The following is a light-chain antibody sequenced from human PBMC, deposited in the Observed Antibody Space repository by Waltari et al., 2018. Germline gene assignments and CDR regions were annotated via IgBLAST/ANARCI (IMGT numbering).Light chain of an antibody. V-gene: IGLV2-23*03. CDR2: EGS. CDR3: WSYAGSSTFGVV. CDR1: SRDVGSYNL. Sequence: QSALTQPASVSGSPGQSITIPCTGPSRDVGSYNLFSWYHLQPGKAPKRMVYEGSKRPSEVSNRLSGSKSGNTASLTISGLQAEDEADYDCWSYAGSSTFGVVFGGGTKLTVL. J-gene: IGLJ2*01.